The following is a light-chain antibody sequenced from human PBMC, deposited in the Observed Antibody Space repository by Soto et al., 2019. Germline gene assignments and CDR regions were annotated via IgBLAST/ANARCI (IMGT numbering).Light chain of an antibody. CDR2: MNN. Sequence: QSVLTQPPSASETPGQRVTISCSGGGSNIGSNYVYWLQQFPGSAPKLLIYMNNQRPSGVPDRFSGSKSGTSASLAISGLRSEDEADYFCAAWDDSLSGPVFGGGTKLTVL. J-gene: IGLJ2*01. CDR3: AAWDDSLSGPV. CDR1: GSNIGSNY. V-gene: IGLV1-47*01.